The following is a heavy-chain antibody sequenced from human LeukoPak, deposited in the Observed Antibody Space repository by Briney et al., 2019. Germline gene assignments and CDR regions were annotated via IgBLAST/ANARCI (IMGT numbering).Heavy chain of an antibody. D-gene: IGHD5-18*01. J-gene: IGHJ4*02. CDR1: GFTFSIYS. CDR2: IGGSSSSI. Sequence: GGSLRLSCAASGFTFSIYSMNWVRQAPGKGLEWVSSIGGSSSSIYYAGSVKGRFTISRDNAKNSLYLQMNSLRAEDTAVYYCARARYSYGVGSTYWGQGTLVTVSS. V-gene: IGHV3-21*01. CDR3: ARARYSYGVGSTY.